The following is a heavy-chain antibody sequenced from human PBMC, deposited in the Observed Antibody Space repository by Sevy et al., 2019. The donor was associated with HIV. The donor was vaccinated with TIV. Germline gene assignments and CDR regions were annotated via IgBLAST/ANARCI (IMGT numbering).Heavy chain of an antibody. Sequence: ASVKVSCKVSGYTLTELSMHWVRQAPGKGLEWMGGFDPEDGETIYAQKFQGRVTMTEDTSTDTAYMELSSLSSEDTAVYYCATAPGRVTNFDAFDIWGQGTMVTVS. D-gene: IGHD1-1*01. CDR3: ATAPGRVTNFDAFDI. CDR2: FDPEDGET. V-gene: IGHV1-24*01. J-gene: IGHJ3*02. CDR1: GYTLTELS.